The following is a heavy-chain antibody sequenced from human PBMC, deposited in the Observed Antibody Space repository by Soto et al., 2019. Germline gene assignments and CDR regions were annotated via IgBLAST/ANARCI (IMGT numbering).Heavy chain of an antibody. CDR2: IIPVYGTP. Sequence: QVQLEQSGAEVKKPGSSLKVSCKATGGTFSNYAISWVRQAPGQGLEWMAGIIPVYGTPSYAQRFQDRVTIIADESTTTAYMEVHSLRSEDTAIYYCSIATAYGMDVWGPGTTVIVSS. J-gene: IGHJ6*02. CDR3: SIATAYGMDV. D-gene: IGHD2-21*01. CDR1: GGTFSNYA. V-gene: IGHV1-69*01.